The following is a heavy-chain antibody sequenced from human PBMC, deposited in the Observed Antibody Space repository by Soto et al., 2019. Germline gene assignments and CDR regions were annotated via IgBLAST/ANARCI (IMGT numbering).Heavy chain of an antibody. CDR1: GYIFTNYW. CDR2: IDPTDSYT. D-gene: IGHD3-16*01. Sequence: PGESLKISCQGSGYIFTNYWIGWVRQMPGKGLEWMGRIDPTDSYTKYSLSFEGHVTISADKSISTAYLQWSSLKASDSAVYYCARLSRASFALDVWGQGTTVTVSS. J-gene: IGHJ6*02. V-gene: IGHV5-10-1*01. CDR3: ARLSRASFALDV.